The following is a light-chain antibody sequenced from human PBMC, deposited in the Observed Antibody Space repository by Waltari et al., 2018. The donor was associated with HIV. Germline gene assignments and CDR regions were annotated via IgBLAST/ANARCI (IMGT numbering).Light chain of an antibody. Sequence: VVMTQSPPSLPVTLGQPASISCRSTQSLVSSNGDTYLNWFQQRPGQSPRRLIYKVSNRDSGVPDRFSGSGSATNFTLKITRVEADDVGVYYCMQGTHWPPTLGQGTRLEI. CDR2: KVS. J-gene: IGKJ5*01. CDR1: QSLVSSNGDTY. V-gene: IGKV2-30*01. CDR3: MQGTHWPPT.